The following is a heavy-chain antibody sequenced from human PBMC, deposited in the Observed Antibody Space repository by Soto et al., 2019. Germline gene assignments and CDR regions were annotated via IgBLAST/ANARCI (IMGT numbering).Heavy chain of an antibody. CDR1: GFNFSNHW. D-gene: IGHD2-21*02. CDR2: VTSDGKSK. V-gene: IGHV3-74*01. Sequence: PGGSLRLSCAASGFNFSNHWMHWVRQRPAEGLVWVSRVTSDGKSKAYAKSVKGRFAISRDNAKNTLYLQMNGLTAEDTAVYYCARESGDWPLNWFDPWGQGTLVTVSS. CDR3: ARESGDWPLNWFDP. J-gene: IGHJ5*02.